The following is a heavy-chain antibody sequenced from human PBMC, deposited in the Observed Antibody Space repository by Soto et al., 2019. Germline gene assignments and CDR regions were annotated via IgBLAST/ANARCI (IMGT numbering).Heavy chain of an antibody. Sequence: QVQLQESGPGLVKTSGTLSLTCAVSGGSISSSNWWRWVRQPPGKGLEWIGEIYHSGNTNYNPSLKSRVPMAVDKSRDQFSLKLSSVTAADTAVYYCARRWGEGRVDYWGQGTLVTVSS. CDR2: IYHSGNT. J-gene: IGHJ4*02. V-gene: IGHV4-4*02. CDR3: ARRWGEGRVDY. CDR1: GGSISSSNW. D-gene: IGHD3-10*01.